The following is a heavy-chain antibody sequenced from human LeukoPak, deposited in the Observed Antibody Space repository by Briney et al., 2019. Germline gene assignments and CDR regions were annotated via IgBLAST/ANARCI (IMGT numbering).Heavy chain of an antibody. CDR2: ISSSGETI. CDR3: IPPAAGLRRTISTEYVQH. Sequence: GGSLRLSCAAAGLTFSDYEMYWVRQAPGKGLEWVSYISSSGETIYYADSVKGRFTISRDNANKSLYLRMSSLRVEDTAIYYCIPPAAGLRRTISTEYVQHWGQGALVTVSS. V-gene: IGHV3-48*03. CDR1: GLTFSDYE. J-gene: IGHJ1*01. D-gene: IGHD6-13*01.